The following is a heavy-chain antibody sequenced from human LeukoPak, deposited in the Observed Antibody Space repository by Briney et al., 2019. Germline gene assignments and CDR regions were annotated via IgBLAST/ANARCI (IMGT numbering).Heavy chain of an antibody. CDR3: ARHSYESSSDYYYRRFDF. CDR1: GGSFSSRSYY. Sequence: SETLSLTCTVSGGSFSSRSYYWSWIRQSPGKGLEWIGEVHHSGSTNYNPSLKSRVTISADTSKNQFSLNLSSVTAADTAVYYCARHSYESSSDYYYRRFDFWAQGTLVTVSS. CDR2: VHHSGST. J-gene: IGHJ5*01. D-gene: IGHD3-22*01. V-gene: IGHV4-39*01.